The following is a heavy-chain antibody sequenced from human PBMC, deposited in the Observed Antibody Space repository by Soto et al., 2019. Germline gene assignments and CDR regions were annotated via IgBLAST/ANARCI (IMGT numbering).Heavy chain of an antibody. J-gene: IGHJ5*02. Sequence: EVQVVESGGGVVNPGGSLRLSCSFTFSMYSMNWVRQAPGKGLEWVASISSGGIYIKYADSVKGRFTITRDNAKNSVSLQMNSLKVEDTALYYCTRDQGGSYDSWFDPWGQGTQVIVSS. CDR3: TRDQGGSYDSWFDP. D-gene: IGHD1-26*01. V-gene: IGHV3-21*06. CDR1: FTFSMYS. CDR2: ISSGGIYI.